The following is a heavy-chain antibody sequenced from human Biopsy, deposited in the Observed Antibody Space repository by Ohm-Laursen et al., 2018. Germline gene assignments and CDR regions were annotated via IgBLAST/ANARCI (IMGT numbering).Heavy chain of an antibody. Sequence: SVKVSCKASGYSLSTFGLSWVRQAPGQGLEWMGWINAKTGDTNYAQKFQGRVTMTRDTSISTAYVDLSSLRSDDTAVYHCTRGGYYYDSLAYYYWFDPWGQGTLVTVSS. CDR1: GYSLSTFG. J-gene: IGHJ5*02. CDR2: INAKTGDT. CDR3: TRGGYYYDSLAYYYWFDP. V-gene: IGHV1-2*02. D-gene: IGHD3-22*01.